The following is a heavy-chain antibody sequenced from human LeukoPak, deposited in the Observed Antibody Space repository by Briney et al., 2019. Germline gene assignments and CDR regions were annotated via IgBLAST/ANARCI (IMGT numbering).Heavy chain of an antibody. CDR3: AKETDTSFYSSSWYDY. CDR2: ISGSGGST. Sequence: GGSLRLSCAASGFTFSSYAMSWVRQAPGKGLEWVSAISGSGGSTYYADSVKGRFTISRDNSKNTLYLQMNSLRAEDTAVYYCAKETDTSFYSSSWYDYWGQGTLVTVSS. V-gene: IGHV3-23*01. CDR1: GFTFSSYA. J-gene: IGHJ4*02. D-gene: IGHD6-13*01.